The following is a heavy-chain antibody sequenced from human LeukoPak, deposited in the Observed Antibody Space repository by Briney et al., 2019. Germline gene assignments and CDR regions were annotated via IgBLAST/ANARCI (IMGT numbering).Heavy chain of an antibody. V-gene: IGHV4-59*12. D-gene: IGHD3-10*01. CDR2: IYSSLST. J-gene: IGHJ5*02. CDR1: GGSISSYY. Sequence: SETLSLTCTVSGGSISSYYWSWIWKPPRQGLEWIGYIYSSLSTSYNPSLKSRVTISVDTSKNQFCLKLSSVTAADTAVYYCAKDKQTGGFDLWGQGTLVTVSS. CDR3: AKDKQTGGFDL.